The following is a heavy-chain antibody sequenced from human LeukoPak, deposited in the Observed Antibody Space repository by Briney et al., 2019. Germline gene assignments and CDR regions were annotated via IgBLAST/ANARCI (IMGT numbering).Heavy chain of an antibody. V-gene: IGHV4-34*01. CDR2: INHSGST. CDR3: ARGSYDYVWGSYRFRPFDY. CDR1: GGSFSGYY. D-gene: IGHD3-16*02. J-gene: IGHJ4*02. Sequence: SSETLSLTCAVYGGSFSGYYWSWIRQPPGKGLEWIGEINHSGSTNYNPSLKSRVTISVDTSKNQFSLKLSSVTAADTAVYYCARGSYDYVWGSYRFRPFDYWGQGTLVTVSS.